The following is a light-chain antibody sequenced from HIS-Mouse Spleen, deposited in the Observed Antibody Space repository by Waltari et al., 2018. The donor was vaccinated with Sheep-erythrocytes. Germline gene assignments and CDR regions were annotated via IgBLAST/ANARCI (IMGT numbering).Light chain of an antibody. Sequence: QSALTQPRPVSGSPGQSVTIPCTGTSSDVGGYNYVLWYQQHPGKAPKLMIYDVSKRPSGVPDRFSGSKSGNTASLTISGLQAEDEADYYCCSYAGSYNHVFATGTKVTVL. CDR3: CSYAGSYNHV. V-gene: IGLV2-11*01. CDR2: DVS. CDR1: SSDVGGYNY. J-gene: IGLJ1*01.